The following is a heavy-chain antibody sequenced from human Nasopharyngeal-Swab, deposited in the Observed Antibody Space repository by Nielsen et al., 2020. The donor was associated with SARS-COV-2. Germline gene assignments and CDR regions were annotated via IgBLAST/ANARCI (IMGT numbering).Heavy chain of an antibody. CDR1: GFTSRDYW. V-gene: IGHV3-7*01. D-gene: IGHD3-10*01. CDR2: IKQDGSEK. J-gene: IGHJ4*02. CDR3: ARVGGRTSPMGS. Sequence: GGSLRLSFVSSGFTSRDYWMSWVRKAPAKGLEWVASIKQDGSEKNYVDSVKGRFTISRDNAKNSLFLQMDSLRTEDTAFYYCARVGGRTSPMGSWGQGTLVTVSS.